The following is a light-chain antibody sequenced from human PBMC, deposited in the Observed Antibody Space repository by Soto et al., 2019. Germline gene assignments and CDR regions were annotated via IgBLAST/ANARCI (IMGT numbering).Light chain of an antibody. J-gene: IGLJ1*01. CDR3: SSYTSSSTPFV. CDR2: DVS. Sequence: TQPAPGSGSPGQSSTLSCPGTSRDVGGYKYVSWYQQHPGKAPQIMIYDVSNWPSGGSNLLSGPHSCNPASPRISGLQAEDEADYYCSSYTSSSTPFVFGTGTKVTVL. V-gene: IGLV2-14*01. CDR1: SRDVGGYKY.